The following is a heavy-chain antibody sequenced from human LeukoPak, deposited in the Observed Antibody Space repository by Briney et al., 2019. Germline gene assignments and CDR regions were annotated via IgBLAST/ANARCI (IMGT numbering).Heavy chain of an antibody. D-gene: IGHD6-19*01. CDR1: GGSISSYY. CDR3: ARYGSGWYEGYFEH. V-gene: IGHV4-59*01. CDR2: IYYSGST. Sequence: PSETLSLTCTVSGGSISSYYWSWIRQPPGKGLESIGYIYYSGSTNYNPSLKSRVTISVDTSKNQFSLKLKSVTAADTAVYYCARYGSGWYEGYFEHWGQGTLVTVSS. J-gene: IGHJ4*02.